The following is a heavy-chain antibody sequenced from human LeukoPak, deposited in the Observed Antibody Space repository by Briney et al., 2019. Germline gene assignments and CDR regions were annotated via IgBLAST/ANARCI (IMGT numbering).Heavy chain of an antibody. CDR3: ATAAYDSSGYTANHDY. CDR1: GFIVSSNY. D-gene: IGHD3-22*01. V-gene: IGHV3-53*01. Sequence: PGGSLRLSCAASGFIVSSNYMSWVRQAPGKGLEWVSVMYSDGSTYYADSVKGRFTVSRDNSKNTLYLQMSNLRAEDTAVYYCATAAYDSSGYTANHDYWGQGTLVTVSS. J-gene: IGHJ4*02. CDR2: MYSDGST.